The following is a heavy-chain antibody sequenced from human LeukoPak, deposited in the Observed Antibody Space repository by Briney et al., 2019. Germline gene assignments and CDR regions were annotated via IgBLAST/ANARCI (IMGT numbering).Heavy chain of an antibody. D-gene: IGHD1-26*01. V-gene: IGHV3-21*01. CDR2: ISSSSTYI. J-gene: IGHJ4*02. Sequence: GGSLRLSCGASGFTFSTYKMNWVRQAPGKGLEWVSCISSSSTYIYYADSVRGRFSISRDNAKNSLYLQMNSLRAEDTVVYYCARERLVGATSFDFWGQGALVTVST. CDR1: GFTFSTYK. CDR3: ARERLVGATSFDF.